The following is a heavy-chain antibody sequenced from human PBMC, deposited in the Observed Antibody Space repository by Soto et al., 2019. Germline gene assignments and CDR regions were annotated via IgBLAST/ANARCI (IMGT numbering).Heavy chain of an antibody. V-gene: IGHV3-21*01. Sequence: GGSLRLSCAASGFTFSSYSMNWVRQAPGKWLEWVSSISSSSSYIYYADSVKGRFTISRDNAKNSLYLQMNSLRAEDTAVYYCASLVFQSGFDPWGXGTLVNVSS. CDR1: GFTFSSYS. CDR3: ASLVFQSGFDP. J-gene: IGHJ5*02. CDR2: ISSSSSYI.